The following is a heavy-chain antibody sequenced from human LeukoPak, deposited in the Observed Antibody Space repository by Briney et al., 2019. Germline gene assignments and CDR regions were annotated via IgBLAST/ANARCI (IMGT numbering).Heavy chain of an antibody. V-gene: IGHV4-34*01. CDR1: GGSFSGYY. D-gene: IGHD3-22*01. CDR2: INQSGST. CDR3: ARGEDTYYYDSSGYYRGVCWYSDL. Sequence: PSETLSLTCAVYGGSFSGYYWGWIRQPPGKALEWIGEINQSGSTNYNPSLKSRVTIAVDTSKNQFSLKMCSVTAADTAVYYCARGEDTYYYDSSGYYRGVCWYSDLWGRGALVTVSS. J-gene: IGHJ2*01.